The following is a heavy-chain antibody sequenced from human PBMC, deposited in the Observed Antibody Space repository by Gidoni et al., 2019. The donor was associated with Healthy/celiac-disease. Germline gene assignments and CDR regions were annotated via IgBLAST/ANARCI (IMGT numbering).Heavy chain of an antibody. V-gene: IGHV4-61*02. Sequence: QVQLPESGQGLMKPSQTLSLTCTVSGGSISSGSYYWSWIRQPAGKGLEWIGRIYTSGSTNSNPSLKSRVTISVDTSKNQFSLKLSSVTAADTAVYYCASEGVFWYNWNDGVVHAFDIWGQGTMVTVSS. J-gene: IGHJ3*02. CDR2: IYTSGST. D-gene: IGHD1-20*01. CDR3: ASEGVFWYNWNDGVVHAFDI. CDR1: GGSISSGSYY.